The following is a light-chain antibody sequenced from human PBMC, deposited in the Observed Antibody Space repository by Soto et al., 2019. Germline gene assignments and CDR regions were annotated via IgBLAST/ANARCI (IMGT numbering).Light chain of an antibody. J-gene: IGKJ5*01. CDR1: QTVISTH. CDR2: ATS. Sequence: MILTQSPGTLSLSPGEGATLSCKASQTVISTHLAWYQQKPGQAPRLLIYATSNRATGIPDRFSGSGSGRDFTLTIDRLEPEDFAVYCCQQYDSSSVTFGQGTRLDLK. CDR3: QQYDSSSVT. V-gene: IGKV3-20*01.